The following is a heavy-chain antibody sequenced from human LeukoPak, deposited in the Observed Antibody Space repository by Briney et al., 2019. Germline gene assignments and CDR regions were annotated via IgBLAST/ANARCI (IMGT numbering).Heavy chain of an antibody. D-gene: IGHD2-2*01. J-gene: IGHJ5*02. CDR1: GGSFSGYY. V-gene: IGHV4-34*01. CDR3: ARGLSSTSSARFDP. CDR2: INHSGST. Sequence: SETLSFTCAVYGGSFSGYYWSWIRQPPGKGLEWIGEINHSGSTNYNPSLKSRVTISVDTSKNQFSLELSSVTAADTAVYYCARGLSSTSSARFDPWGQGTLVTVSS.